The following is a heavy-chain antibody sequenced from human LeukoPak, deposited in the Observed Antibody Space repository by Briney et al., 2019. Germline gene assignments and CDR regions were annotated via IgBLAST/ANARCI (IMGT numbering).Heavy chain of an antibody. J-gene: IGHJ4*02. CDR3: ARDRDYAFDY. V-gene: IGHV3-23*01. D-gene: IGHD4-17*01. CDR2: ISDGGGTR. CDR1: GFTFGSYA. Sequence: PGGSLRLSCAASGFTFGSYAMSWVRQAPGKGLEWVSAISDGGGTRYYADSVKGRFTISRDNAKNSLYLQMDSLRDEDTAVYYCARDRDYAFDYWGQGTLVTVSS.